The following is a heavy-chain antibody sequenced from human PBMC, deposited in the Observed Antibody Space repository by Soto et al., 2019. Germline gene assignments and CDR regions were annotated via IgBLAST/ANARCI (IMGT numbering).Heavy chain of an antibody. CDR1: GFTFSGSA. CDR2: IRSKANSYAT. D-gene: IGHD4-17*01. V-gene: IGHV3-73*01. J-gene: IGHJ6*02. Sequence: GGSLRLSCAASGFTFSGSAMHWVRQASGKGLEWVGRIRSKANSYATAYAASVKGRFTISRDDSKNTAYLQMNSLKTEDTAVYYCTTNYGDYRAYYYGMAVWGQGTTVTVSS. CDR3: TTNYGDYRAYYYGMAV.